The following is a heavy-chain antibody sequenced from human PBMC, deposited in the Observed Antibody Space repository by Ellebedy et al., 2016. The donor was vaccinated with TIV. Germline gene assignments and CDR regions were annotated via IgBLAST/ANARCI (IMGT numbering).Heavy chain of an antibody. J-gene: IGHJ4*02. D-gene: IGHD6-25*01. CDR2: INPSGGTT. V-gene: IGHV1-46*04. Sequence: ASVKVSCKASRYTFSDYYIEWVRQAPGQGLEWMGIINPSGGTTTYAQKLQGRVTMTRDPSTSTVYMELTSLRSEDTAIYYCARDTGRIAAAGLDFWGQGTLVTVSS. CDR1: RYTFSDYY. CDR3: ARDTGRIAAAGLDF.